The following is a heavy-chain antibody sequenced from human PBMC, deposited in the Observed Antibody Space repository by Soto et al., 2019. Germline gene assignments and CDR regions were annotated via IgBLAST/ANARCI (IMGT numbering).Heavy chain of an antibody. V-gene: IGHV3-23*01. CDR3: AKDGPSYYDFWSGYYNWFDP. CDR2: ISGSGGST. CDR1: GFTFSSYA. Sequence: GGSLRLSCAASGFTFSSYAMSWVRQAPGKGLEWVSAISGSGGSTYYADSVKGRFTISRDNSKNTLYLQMNSLRAEDTAVYYCAKDGPSYYDFWSGYYNWFDPWGQGTLVTVSS. D-gene: IGHD3-3*01. J-gene: IGHJ5*02.